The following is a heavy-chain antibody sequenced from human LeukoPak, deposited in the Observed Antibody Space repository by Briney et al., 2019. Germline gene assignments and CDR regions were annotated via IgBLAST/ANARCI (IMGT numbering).Heavy chain of an antibody. CDR2: ISYDGSIK. D-gene: IGHD3-9*01. J-gene: IGHJ4*02. Sequence: GGSLRLSFAASGFIFSSYGMHWVRQAPGKGLEWVAVISYDGSIKYYADSVKGRFTISRDNSKNTLYLQMNSLRAEDTAVYYCAKDHQRYFDWAPSGNFDYWGQGTPVTVSS. CDR1: GFIFSSYG. CDR3: AKDHQRYFDWAPSGNFDY. V-gene: IGHV3-30*18.